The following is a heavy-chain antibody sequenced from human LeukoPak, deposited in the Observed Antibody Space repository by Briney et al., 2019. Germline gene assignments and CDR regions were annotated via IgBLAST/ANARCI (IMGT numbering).Heavy chain of an antibody. V-gene: IGHV1-69*05. CDR3: ASDPGYSYGYSWFDP. J-gene: IGHJ5*02. CDR1: GYILTGHG. D-gene: IGHD5-18*01. CDR2: IIPIFGTA. Sequence: SVKVSCKASGYILTGHGVSWVRQAPGQGLGWMGRIIPIFGTANYAQKFQGRVTITTDESTSTAYMELSSLRSEDTAVYYCASDPGYSYGYSWFDPWGQGTLVTVSS.